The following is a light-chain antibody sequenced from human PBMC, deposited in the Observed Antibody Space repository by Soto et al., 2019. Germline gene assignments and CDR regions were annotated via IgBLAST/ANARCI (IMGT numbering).Light chain of an antibody. Sequence: DIQMTQSPSSLSASVGDRVTITCRTSQSIDNYLNWYQQKPGRAPKLLMYDASTLQGGVPSRFSGSGSGTDFTLTISSLQPEDFATYFCQQSYRPPHTFGQGTKLEIK. CDR3: QQSYRPPHT. V-gene: IGKV1-39*01. CDR2: DAS. CDR1: QSIDNY. J-gene: IGKJ2*01.